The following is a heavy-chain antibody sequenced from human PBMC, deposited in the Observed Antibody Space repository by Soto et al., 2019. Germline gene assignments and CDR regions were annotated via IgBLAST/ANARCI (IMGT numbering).Heavy chain of an antibody. CDR2: IIPIFGTA. Sequence: VASVKVSCKASGGTFSSYAISWVRQAPGQGLEWMGGIIPIFGTANYAQKFQGRVTITADESTSTAYMELSSLRSEDTAVYYCARAGVVSLDYGDPPNWFDPWGQGTLVTVSS. V-gene: IGHV1-69*13. J-gene: IGHJ5*02. CDR1: GGTFSSYA. D-gene: IGHD4-17*01. CDR3: ARAGVVSLDYGDPPNWFDP.